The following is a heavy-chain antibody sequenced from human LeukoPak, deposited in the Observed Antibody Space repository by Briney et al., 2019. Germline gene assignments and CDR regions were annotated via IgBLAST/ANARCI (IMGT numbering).Heavy chain of an antibody. J-gene: IGHJ3*02. V-gene: IGHV3-20*04. CDR1: GFTFDDYG. CDR3: ARRRNTTTGDAFDI. CDR2: INWNGDAI. Sequence: GGSLRLSCAASGFTFDDYGMSWVRQVPGKGLEWVSGINWNGDAIGYVESVKWRFAISRDNAKKSLFVQMNSLRAEDTALYYCARRRNTTTGDAFDIWGQGTMVTVSS. D-gene: IGHD2/OR15-2a*01.